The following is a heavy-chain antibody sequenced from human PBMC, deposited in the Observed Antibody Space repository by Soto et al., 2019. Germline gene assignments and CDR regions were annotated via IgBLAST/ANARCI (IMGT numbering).Heavy chain of an antibody. D-gene: IGHD2-8*01. CDR2: INPKSGGT. CDR1: GYSFTDYH. Sequence: ASVKVSCKASGYSFTDYHIHWVRQAPGQGLEWLGRINPKSGGTSTAQKFQGWVTMTTDTSISTASMELTRMTSDDTAIYYCARGDSTDCSNGVCSFFYNHDMDVWGQGTTVTVSS. CDR3: ARGDSTDCSNGVCSFFYNHDMDV. V-gene: IGHV1-2*04. J-gene: IGHJ6*02.